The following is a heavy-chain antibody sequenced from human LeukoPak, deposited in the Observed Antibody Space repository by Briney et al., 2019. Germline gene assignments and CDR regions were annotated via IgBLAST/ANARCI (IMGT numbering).Heavy chain of an antibody. D-gene: IGHD6-19*01. CDR1: GFTFGDYW. CDR3: AKAYSSGSSDVFDY. V-gene: IGHV3-7*03. J-gene: IGHJ4*02. Sequence: PGGSLRLSCAASGFTFGDYWMSWVRQAPGKGLEWVANINKDGSEKKYVDSVKGRFTISRDNAKNSLYLQMNSLRAEDTALYYCAKAYSSGSSDVFDYWGQGTLVTVSS. CDR2: INKDGSEK.